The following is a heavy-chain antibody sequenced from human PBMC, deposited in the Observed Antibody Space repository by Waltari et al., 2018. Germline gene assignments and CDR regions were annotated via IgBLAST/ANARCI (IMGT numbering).Heavy chain of an antibody. CDR3: AKDHPYGDYELDRDYYGMDV. CDR1: GFTFRSYA. CDR2: ISGSGGST. Sequence: EVQLLESGGGLVQPGGSLRLSCAASGFTFRSYAMSWVRQAPGKGLEWVSAISGSGGSTYYADSVKGRFTISRDNSKNTLYLQMNSLRAEDTAIYYCAKDHPYGDYELDRDYYGMDVWGQGTTVTVSS. D-gene: IGHD4-17*01. V-gene: IGHV3-23*01. J-gene: IGHJ6*02.